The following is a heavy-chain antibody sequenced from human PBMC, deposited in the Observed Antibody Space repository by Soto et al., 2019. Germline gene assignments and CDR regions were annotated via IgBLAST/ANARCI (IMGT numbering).Heavy chain of an antibody. J-gene: IGHJ3*02. V-gene: IGHV1-18*04. D-gene: IGHD6-13*01. Sequence: GASVKVSCKASGYTFTSYGMSWVRQAPGQGLEWMGWISAYNGNTNYAQKLQGRVTMTTDTSTSTAYMELRSLRSDDTAVYYCARVEYSSSWSYLGDAFDIWGQGTMVTVSS. CDR3: ARVEYSSSWSYLGDAFDI. CDR2: ISAYNGNT. CDR1: GYTFTSYG.